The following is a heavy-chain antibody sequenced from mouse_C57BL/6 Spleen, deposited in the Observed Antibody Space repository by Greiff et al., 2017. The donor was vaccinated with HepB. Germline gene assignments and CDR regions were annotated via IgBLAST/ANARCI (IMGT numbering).Heavy chain of an antibody. CDR2: IHPNSGST. CDR3: ARAITTLVPFDY. D-gene: IGHD1-1*01. J-gene: IGHJ2*01. Sequence: VQLQQSGAELVKPGASVKLSCKASGYTFTSYWMHWVKQRPGQGLEWIGMIHPNSGSTNYNEKFKSKATLTVDKSSSTAYMQLSSLTSEDSAVYYFARAITTLVPFDYWGQGTTLTVSS. V-gene: IGHV1-64*01. CDR1: GYTFTSYW.